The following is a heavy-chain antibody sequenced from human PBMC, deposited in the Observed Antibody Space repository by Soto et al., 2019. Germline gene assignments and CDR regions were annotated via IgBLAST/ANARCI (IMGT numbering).Heavy chain of an antibody. D-gene: IGHD6-13*01. J-gene: IGHJ4*02. CDR3: ARRQSSSGNYDY. CDR1: GFSLSTGGVG. CDR2: LYWDDDK. V-gene: IGHV2-5*02. Sequence: QITLKESGPTLVKPTQTLTLTCTFSGFSLSTGGVGVGWIRQPPGKALEWLALLYWDDDKRYTPSLEKRLTLPRDISRNQVVLTMTNMDPVDTATYYCARRQSSSGNYDYWGQGTLVTVSS.